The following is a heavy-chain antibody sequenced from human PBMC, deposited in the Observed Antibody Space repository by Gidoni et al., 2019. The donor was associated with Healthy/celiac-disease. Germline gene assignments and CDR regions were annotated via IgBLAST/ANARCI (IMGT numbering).Heavy chain of an antibody. CDR1: GGSISSYY. V-gene: IGHV4-59*01. D-gene: IGHD1-26*01. J-gene: IGHJ4*02. Sequence: QVQLQASGPGLVKPSETLSLTCTVSGGSISSYYWSWIRQPPGKGLEWIGYIYYSGSTNYNPSLKSRVTISVDTSKNQFSLKLSSVTAADTAVYYCARDTGEVGEFDYWGQGTLVTVSS. CDR3: ARDTGEVGEFDY. CDR2: IYYSGST.